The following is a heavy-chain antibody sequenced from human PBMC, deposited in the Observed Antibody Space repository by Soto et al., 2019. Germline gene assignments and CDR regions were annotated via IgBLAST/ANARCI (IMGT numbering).Heavy chain of an antibody. D-gene: IGHD2-2*01. CDR1: GFTFSTYA. Sequence: PGGSLRLSCAASGFTFSTYAMGWVRQAPGKGLEWVSGISGSGGTYYADSVKGRFTISRDNSKNTLYLQMNSLRAEDTAVYYCARDLPYIVLVPAAIGYWGQGTLVTVSS. CDR2: ISGSGGT. J-gene: IGHJ4*02. V-gene: IGHV3-23*01. CDR3: ARDLPYIVLVPAAIGY.